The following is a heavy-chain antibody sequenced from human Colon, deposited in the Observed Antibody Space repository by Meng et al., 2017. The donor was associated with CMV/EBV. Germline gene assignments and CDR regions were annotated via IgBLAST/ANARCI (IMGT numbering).Heavy chain of an antibody. CDR2: ISGSTGYT. Sequence: QVQLVQSGAEVKGPGASVLVSCRYYGYTFTSDGINWVRQAPGQGLEWMGWISGSTGYTNRAQKFQGRVTMTTDTSTSTAYLALTSLTSNDTAVYYCARGRPNWSGVLDYWGQGTLVTVSS. CDR3: ARGRPNWSGVLDY. CDR1: GYTFTSDG. V-gene: IGHV1-18*01. J-gene: IGHJ4*02. D-gene: IGHD1-1*01.